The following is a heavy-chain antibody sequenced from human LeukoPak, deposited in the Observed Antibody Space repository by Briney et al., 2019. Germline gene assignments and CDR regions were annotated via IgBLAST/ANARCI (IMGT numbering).Heavy chain of an antibody. CDR2: IYTSGST. D-gene: IGHD2-21*01. Sequence: SETLSLTCTVSGGSISSGSYYWSWIRQPAGKGLEWIGRIYTSGSTNYNPSLKSRVTISVDTSKDQFSLKLSSVTAADTAVYYCARAIPQGMGLTWFDPWGQGTLVTVSS. CDR1: GGSISSGSYY. V-gene: IGHV4-61*02. J-gene: IGHJ5*02. CDR3: ARAIPQGMGLTWFDP.